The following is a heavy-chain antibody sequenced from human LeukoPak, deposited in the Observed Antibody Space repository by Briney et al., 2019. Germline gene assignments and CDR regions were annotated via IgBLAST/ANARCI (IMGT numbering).Heavy chain of an antibody. D-gene: IGHD3-10*01. CDR3: ASGSYGSGFYYFYYMDV. CDR2: ISSSSSYI. Sequence: GGSLRLSCAASGFTFSSYSMNWVRQAPGKGLEWVSSISSSSSYIYYADSVKGRFTISRDNAKNSVSLQMNSLRAEDTAVYYCASGSYGSGFYYFYYMDVWGKGTTVTVSS. V-gene: IGHV3-21*01. CDR1: GFTFSSYS. J-gene: IGHJ6*03.